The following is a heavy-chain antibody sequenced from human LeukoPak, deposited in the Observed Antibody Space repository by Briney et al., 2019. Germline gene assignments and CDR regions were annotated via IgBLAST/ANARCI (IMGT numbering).Heavy chain of an antibody. J-gene: IGHJ3*02. V-gene: IGHV3-53*01. D-gene: IGHD3-10*01. Sequence: GGPLRLSCAASGFSVSSTYMNWVRQAPGKALEWVSVVYSGGSTYYGDSVKGRFTISRDNSKNTLYLQMNSLRAEDTAVYYCARESYYDSGFALDIWGQGTRVTVSS. CDR3: ARESYYDSGFALDI. CDR2: VYSGGST. CDR1: GFSVSSTY.